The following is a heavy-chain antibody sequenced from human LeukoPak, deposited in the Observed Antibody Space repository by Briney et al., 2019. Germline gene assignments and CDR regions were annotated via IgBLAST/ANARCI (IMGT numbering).Heavy chain of an antibody. D-gene: IGHD3-3*01. CDR1: GYTLAEVS. CDR2: FDPEGGEF. J-gene: IGHJ3*02. V-gene: IGHV1-24*01. Sequence: ASVKVSCKVSGYTLAEVSIHWVRQAPGKGPEWMGGFDPEGGEFIYSQKFQGRVAMTEDTSTDTAYMELSSLRSDDTAVYYCATDSVGDFEKFGALDIWGQGTMVTVSS. CDR3: ATDSVGDFEKFGALDI.